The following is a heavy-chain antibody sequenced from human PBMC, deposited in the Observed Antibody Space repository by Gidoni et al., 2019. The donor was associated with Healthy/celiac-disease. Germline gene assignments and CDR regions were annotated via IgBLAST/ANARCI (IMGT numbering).Heavy chain of an antibody. Sequence: EVQLVESGGGLVQPGGSLDFSCAASGFTFGSYDMHWVRQATGKGLEWVSAIGTAGDTYYPGSVKGRFTIARENAKNSLYLQMNSLRAGDTAVYYCARGAVITMRANDAFDIWGQGTMVTVSS. CDR3: ARGAVITMRANDAFDI. V-gene: IGHV3-13*01. J-gene: IGHJ3*02. D-gene: IGHD3-22*01. CDR1: GFTFGSYD. CDR2: IGTAGDT.